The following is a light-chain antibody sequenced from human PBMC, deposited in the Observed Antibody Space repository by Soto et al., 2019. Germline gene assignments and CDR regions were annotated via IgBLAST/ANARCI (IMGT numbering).Light chain of an antibody. J-gene: IGLJ1*01. CDR3: SSYTTTNTDV. CDR2: EVS. Sequence: QSALTQPASVSGSPGQSITISCTGTSSDVGGYNYVSWYQQHPGKAPKLMIYEVSNRPSGVSNRFSGSKSGNTASLTISGLQAEDEADYYCSSYTTTNTDVFGSGTKVTAL. CDR1: SSDVGGYNY. V-gene: IGLV2-14*01.